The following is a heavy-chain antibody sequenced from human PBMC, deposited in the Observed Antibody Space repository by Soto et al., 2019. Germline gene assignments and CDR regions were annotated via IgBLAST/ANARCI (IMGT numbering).Heavy chain of an antibody. V-gene: IGHV3-23*01. CDR3: AKSRYSDSSGDFYDY. Sequence: GSLRLSCTASGFTFSTSAMSWVRQPPGRGLEWVSGISGSGAGTYYADSVKGRFTISRDNSKNTLFLQMNSLRAEDTAVYYCAKSRYSDSSGDFYDYWGQGTLVTVSS. CDR2: ISGSGAGT. J-gene: IGHJ4*02. CDR1: GFTFSTSA. D-gene: IGHD3-22*01.